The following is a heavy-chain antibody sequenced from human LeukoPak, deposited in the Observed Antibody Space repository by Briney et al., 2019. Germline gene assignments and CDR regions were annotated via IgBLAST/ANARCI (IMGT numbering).Heavy chain of an antibody. Sequence: PSDTLALTCAVSGYSISSGYYWSWFRQPPGKGLEWIGCMCHSGSTYYNPSLKSRVTISVDTSKNQFPLKLSSVTAADTAVYYCARQGGSSSPYYYYYMDVCGKGTTVTVSS. V-gene: IGHV4-38-2*01. CDR1: GYSISSGYY. CDR2: MCHSGST. CDR3: ARQGGSSSPYYYYYMDV. J-gene: IGHJ6*03. D-gene: IGHD6-13*01.